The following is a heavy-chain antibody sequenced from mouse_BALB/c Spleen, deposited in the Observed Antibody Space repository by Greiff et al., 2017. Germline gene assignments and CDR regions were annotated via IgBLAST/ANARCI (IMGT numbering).Heavy chain of an antibody. V-gene: IGHV1-7*01. CDR3: ARGGMITTGYYAMDY. D-gene: IGHD2-4*01. J-gene: IGHJ4*01. CDR2: INPSTGYT. Sequence: QVQLKESGAELAKPGASVKMSCKASGYTFTSYWMHWVKQRPGQGLEWIGYINPSTGYTEYNQKFKDKATLTADKSSSTAYMQLSSLTSEDSAVYYCARGGMITTGYYAMDYWGQGTSVTVSS. CDR1: GYTFTSYW.